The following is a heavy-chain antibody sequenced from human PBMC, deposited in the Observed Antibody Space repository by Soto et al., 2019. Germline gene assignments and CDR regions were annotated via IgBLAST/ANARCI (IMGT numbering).Heavy chain of an antibody. D-gene: IGHD5-18*01. CDR3: ARCHTVMVYFDY. J-gene: IGHJ4*02. Sequence: SETLSLTCTVSGGSISSGGYYWSWIRQHPGKGLEWIGYIYYSGSTCYNPSLKSRVTISVDTSKNQFSLKLSSVTAADTAVYYCARCHTVMVYFDYWGQGTLVTVSS. CDR1: GGSISSGGYY. CDR2: IYYSGST. V-gene: IGHV4-31*03.